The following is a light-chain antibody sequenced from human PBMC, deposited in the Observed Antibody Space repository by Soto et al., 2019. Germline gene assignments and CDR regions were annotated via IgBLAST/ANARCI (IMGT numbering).Light chain of an antibody. V-gene: IGLV2-23*01. CDR2: EGN. CDR3: CAYAGSYTWV. Sequence: QSALTQPASVSGSPGQSITISCTGTSSDVGSYNLVSWYQQHPGKAPKLMIYEGNKRPSGVSNRFSGSKSGNTASLTISGLQAEDEADYYCCAYAGSYTWVFGGGTKVTVL. J-gene: IGLJ3*02. CDR1: SSDVGSYNL.